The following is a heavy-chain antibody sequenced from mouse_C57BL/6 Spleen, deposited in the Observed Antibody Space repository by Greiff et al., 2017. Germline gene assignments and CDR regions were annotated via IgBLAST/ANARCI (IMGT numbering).Heavy chain of an antibody. CDR2: IDPNSGGT. J-gene: IGHJ3*01. V-gene: IGHV1-72*01. Sequence: QVQLKQPGAELVKPGASVKLSCKASGYTFTSYWMHWVKQRPGRGLEWIGRIDPNSGGTKYNEKFKSKATLTVDKPSSTAYMQLSSLTSEDSAVYYCAREGAYDVLFAYWGQGTLVTVSA. CDR1: GYTFTSYW. CDR3: AREGAYDVLFAY. D-gene: IGHD2-12*01.